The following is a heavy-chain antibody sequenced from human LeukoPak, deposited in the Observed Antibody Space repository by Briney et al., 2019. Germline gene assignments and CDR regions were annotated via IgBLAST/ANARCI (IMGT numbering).Heavy chain of an antibody. CDR3: ARDRYGDGFAHFDY. Sequence: ASVKVSCKASGYTFTSYAMHWVRQAPGQGPEWKGWITPSGGTNYPQKFQGRVAITRDTSITTAYMDLSRLTSDDTAVYYCARDRYGDGFAHFDYWGQGALVTVSS. V-gene: IGHV1-2*02. D-gene: IGHD5-24*01. CDR1: GYTFTSYA. J-gene: IGHJ4*02. CDR2: ITPSGGT.